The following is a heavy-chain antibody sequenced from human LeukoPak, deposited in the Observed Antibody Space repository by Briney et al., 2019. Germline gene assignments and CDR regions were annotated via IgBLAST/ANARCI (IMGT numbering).Heavy chain of an antibody. J-gene: IGHJ4*02. Sequence: GGSLRLSCAATGFTVSSNYMSWVRQAPGKGLEWVSVIYSGGSTYYADSVKGRFTISRDNSKNTLYLQMDSLRAEDTALYYCVKDLGYDYVWGEGNLYDCWGQGTLVTVSS. CDR1: GFTVSSNY. CDR2: IYSGGST. CDR3: VKDLGYDYVWGEGNLYDC. V-gene: IGHV3-66*01. D-gene: IGHD3-16*01.